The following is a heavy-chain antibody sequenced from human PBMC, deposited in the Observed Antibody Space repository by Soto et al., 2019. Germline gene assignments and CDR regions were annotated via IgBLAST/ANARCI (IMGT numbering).Heavy chain of an antibody. D-gene: IGHD3-10*01. V-gene: IGHV1-69*14. CDR1: GGTFSSYA. CDR2: IIPIFDTA. CDR3: ASSESLWDGELLYFQH. J-gene: IGHJ1*01. Sequence: QVQLVQSGAEVKKPGSSVKVSCKASGGTFSSYAIRWVRQAPGQGLEWMGGIIPIFDTANYAQKFQGRVTTTADKPTSTAYMDQSSLSSEDAAVYYRASSESLWDGELLYFQHWGQGTLVTVSS.